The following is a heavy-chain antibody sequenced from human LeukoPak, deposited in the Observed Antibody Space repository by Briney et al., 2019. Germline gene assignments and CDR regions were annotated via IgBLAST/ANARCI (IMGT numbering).Heavy chain of an antibody. CDR1: GFTFSNYW. Sequence: PGGSLRVSCAASGFTFSNYWMHWVRQAPGKGLVWVSRVNSDGSGTIYADSVKGRFTISRDKSKNTLHLQMNSLRAEDTAVYYCVREQKDFWSGYHEIWGQGTLVTVSS. V-gene: IGHV3-74*01. CDR3: VREQKDFWSGYHEI. J-gene: IGHJ4*02. CDR2: VNSDGSGT. D-gene: IGHD3-3*01.